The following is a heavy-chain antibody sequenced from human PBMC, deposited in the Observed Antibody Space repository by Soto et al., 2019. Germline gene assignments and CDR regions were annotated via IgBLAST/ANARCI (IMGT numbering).Heavy chain of an antibody. CDR1: GYTFTSYY. V-gene: IGHV1-46*01. D-gene: IGHD1-7*01. CDR2: INPSGGST. Sequence: QVQLVQSGAEVKKPGASVKVSCKASGYTFTSYYMHWVRQAPGQGLEWMGIINPSGGSTSYAQKFQGRVTMTRDTSTSTVYMELSSLRSEDTAVYYGARDGPRSGITGTGLPYYFDYWGQGTLVTVSS. CDR3: ARDGPRSGITGTGLPYYFDY. J-gene: IGHJ4*02.